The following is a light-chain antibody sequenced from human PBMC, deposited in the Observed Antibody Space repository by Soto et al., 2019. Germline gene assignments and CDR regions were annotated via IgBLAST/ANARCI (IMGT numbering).Light chain of an antibody. CDR2: AAS. J-gene: IGKJ1*01. Sequence: DIQMTQSRSTLSASVGDRVTITCRASQSISTYLNWYQQKLGKAPTLLIYAASSLQSGVPSRFRGGGSGTDFTLTISSLQPEDFATYFCQQCYGSPRTFGQGTKVEI. CDR3: QQCYGSPRT. CDR1: QSISTY. V-gene: IGKV1-39*01.